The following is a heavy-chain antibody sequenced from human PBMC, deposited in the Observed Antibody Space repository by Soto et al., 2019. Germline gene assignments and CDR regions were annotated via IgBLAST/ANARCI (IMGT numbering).Heavy chain of an antibody. V-gene: IGHV4-39*01. CDR3: ARTLSGYSYGPLDS. D-gene: IGHD5-18*01. CDR1: GGSISSSSYY. Sequence: SETLSLTCTVSGGSISSSSYYWGWIRQPPGKGLEWIGSIYYSGSTYYNPSLKSRVTISVDTSKNQFSLKLSSVTAADTAVYYCARTLSGYSYGPLDSWGQGTLVTVSS. CDR2: IYYSGST. J-gene: IGHJ4*02.